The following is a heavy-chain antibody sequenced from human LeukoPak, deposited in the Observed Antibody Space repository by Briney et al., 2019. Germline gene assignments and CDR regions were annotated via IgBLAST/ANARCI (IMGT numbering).Heavy chain of an antibody. CDR1: GESFSGYY. CDR2: INHSGST. CDR3: ARGLFGGVIAPRGAFDI. J-gene: IGHJ3*02. D-gene: IGHD3-16*02. Sequence: SETLSLTCAVYGESFSGYYWSSIRQPPGKGLEWIGEINHSGSTNYNPSLKSRVTISVDTSKNQFSLKLSSVTAADTAVYYCARGLFGGVIAPRGAFDIWGQGTMVTVSS. V-gene: IGHV4-34*01.